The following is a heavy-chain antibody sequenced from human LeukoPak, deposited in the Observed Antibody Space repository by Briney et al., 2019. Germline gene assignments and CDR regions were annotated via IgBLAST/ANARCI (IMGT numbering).Heavy chain of an antibody. Sequence: GGSLRLSCAASGFTFSSYAMHWVRQAPGKGLEWVAVISYDGSNKYYADSVKGRFTISRDNSKNTLYLQMNSLRAEDTAVYYCARHRYSRSWYTRFDPSGQGTLVTVSS. J-gene: IGHJ5*02. CDR1: GFTFSSYA. CDR2: ISYDGSNK. V-gene: IGHV3-30-3*01. CDR3: ARHRYSRSWYTRFDP. D-gene: IGHD6-13*01.